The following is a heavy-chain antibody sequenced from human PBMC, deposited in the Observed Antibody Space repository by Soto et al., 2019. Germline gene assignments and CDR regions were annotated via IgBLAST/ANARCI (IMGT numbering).Heavy chain of an antibody. CDR1: GFTFSSYV. CDR2: ISGSGGST. V-gene: IGHV3-23*01. D-gene: IGHD3-22*01. Sequence: PGGSLRLSCAVSGFTFSSYVMTWVRQAPGKGLEWVSAISGSGGSTYYADSVKGRSTISRDNSKNTLYLQMNSLRAEDTAVYYCAKVHYYDSSGYFDYWGQGTLVTVSS. CDR3: AKVHYYDSSGYFDY. J-gene: IGHJ4*02.